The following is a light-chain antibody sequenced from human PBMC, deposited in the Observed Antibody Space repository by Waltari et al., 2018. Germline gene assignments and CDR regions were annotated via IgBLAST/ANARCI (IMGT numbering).Light chain of an antibody. CDR3: SSYPSSPTPV. CDR2: ECS. CDR1: SSDVGGYNY. V-gene: IGLV2-14*01. J-gene: IGLJ1*01. Sequence: SALTQPGAVSGSPGQSITISCTATSSDVGGYNYVSWYQQHPGKAPQLMIYECSNRPSGVSNRFSGSKSGNPASLTISGLQAEDEADYYCSSYPSSPTPVFGTGTKVTVL.